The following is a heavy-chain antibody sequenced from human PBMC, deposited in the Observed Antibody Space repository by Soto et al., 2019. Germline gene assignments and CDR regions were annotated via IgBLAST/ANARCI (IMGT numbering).Heavy chain of an antibody. CDR1: GFTFSSYG. Sequence: PGGSLRLSCAASGFTFSSYGMHWVRQAPGKGLEWVAVIWYDGSNKYYADSVKGRFTISRDNSKNTLYLQMNSLRAEDTAVYYCARVFGPPTTRYCSSTSCYYFFYCFGDWGQVT. D-gene: IGHD2-2*01. V-gene: IGHV3-33*01. J-gene: IGHJ6*02. CDR3: ARVFGPPTTRYCSSTSCYYFFYCFGD. CDR2: IWYDGSNK.